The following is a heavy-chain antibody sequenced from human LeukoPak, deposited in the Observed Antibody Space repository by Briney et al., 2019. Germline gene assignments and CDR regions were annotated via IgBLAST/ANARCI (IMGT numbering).Heavy chain of an antibody. Sequence: GGSLTLSRAASGFTFSDYYLSWIRQAPGKGLEWLSYIRYSSSYTNYADSVKGRFTISRDTAKNSLYLQMNSLRAEDTAVYYCARHGLYDSSAYWTFQHWGQGTLVPVSS. CDR1: GFTFSDYY. CDR2: IRYSSSYT. V-gene: IGHV3-11*06. CDR3: ARHGLYDSSAYWTFQH. J-gene: IGHJ1*01. D-gene: IGHD3-22*01.